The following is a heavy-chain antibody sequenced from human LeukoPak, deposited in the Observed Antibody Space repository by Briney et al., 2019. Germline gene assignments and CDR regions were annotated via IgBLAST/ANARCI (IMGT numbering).Heavy chain of an antibody. CDR2: IWYDGSNK. CDR3: AGSLYYYYGMDV. V-gene: IGHV3-33*08. J-gene: IGHJ6*02. Sequence: GRSLRLSCAASGFTFSSYGMHWVRQAPGKGLEWVAVIWYDGSNKYYADSVKGRFTISRDNSKNTLYLQMNSLRAEDTAVYYCAGSLYYYYGMDVWGQGTTVTVSS. D-gene: IGHD3-10*01. CDR1: GFTFSSYG.